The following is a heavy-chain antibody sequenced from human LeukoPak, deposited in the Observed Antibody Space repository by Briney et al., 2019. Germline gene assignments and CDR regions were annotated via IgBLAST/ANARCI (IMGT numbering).Heavy chain of an antibody. CDR1: GFTFGDYA. CDR3: TREGYYFDY. V-gene: IGHV3-49*04. J-gene: IGHJ4*02. CDR2: IRSKAYGETT. Sequence: GGSLRLSCTASGFTFGDYAMSWVRQAPGKGLEWVGFIRSKAYGETTEYAASVKGRFTISRDDSKSIAYLQMNSLKTEDTAVYYCTREGYYFDYWGQGTLVTVSS.